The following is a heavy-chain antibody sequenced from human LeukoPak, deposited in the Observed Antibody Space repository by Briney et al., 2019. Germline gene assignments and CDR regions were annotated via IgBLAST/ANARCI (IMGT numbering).Heavy chain of an antibody. CDR3: ARGLAYAKSLNWFDP. D-gene: IGHD3-16*01. Sequence: SETLSLTCTVSGGSISSYYWSWIWQPAGKGLEWIGRIYTSGSTNYNPSLKSRVTMSVDTSKNQFSLKLSSVTAADTAVYYCARGLAYAKSLNWFDPWGRGTLVTVSS. CDR2: IYTSGST. V-gene: IGHV4-4*07. CDR1: GGSISSYY. J-gene: IGHJ5*02.